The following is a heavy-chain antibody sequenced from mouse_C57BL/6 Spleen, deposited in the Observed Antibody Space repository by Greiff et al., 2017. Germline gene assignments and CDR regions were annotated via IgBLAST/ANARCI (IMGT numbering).Heavy chain of an antibody. CDR1: GYTFTSYW. CDR3: TNGVYYDYDRGFAY. D-gene: IGHD2-4*01. V-gene: IGHV1-5*01. CDR2: IYPGNSDT. Sequence: EVKLVESGTVLARPGASVKMSCKTSGYTFTSYWMHWVKQRPGQGLEWIGAIYPGNSDTSYNQKFKGKAKLTAVTSASTAYMELSSLTNEDSAVYYCTNGVYYDYDRGFAYWGQGTLVTVSA. J-gene: IGHJ3*01.